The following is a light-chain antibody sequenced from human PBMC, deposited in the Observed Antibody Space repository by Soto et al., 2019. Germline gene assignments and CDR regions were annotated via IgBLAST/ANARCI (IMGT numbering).Light chain of an antibody. V-gene: IGLV2-14*01. J-gene: IGLJ1*01. CDR1: SGDVGAYNF. Sequence: QSALTQPASVSGSPGQSITISCTGTSGDVGAYNFVSWYQHHPGKAPKLIIHEVSNRPSGVSNRFSGSKSGNTASLTISGLQTEDEVDYYCISFTTSNTYVFGTGTKLTVL. CDR3: ISFTTSNTYV. CDR2: EVS.